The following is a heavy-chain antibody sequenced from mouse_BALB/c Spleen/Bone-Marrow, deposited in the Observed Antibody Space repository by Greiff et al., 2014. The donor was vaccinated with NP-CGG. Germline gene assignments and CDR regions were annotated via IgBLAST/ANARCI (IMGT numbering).Heavy chain of an antibody. CDR3: ARGGGAYYGNYWFAY. V-gene: IGHV5-6*01. D-gene: IGHD2-10*01. CDR2: ISSGGSYT. J-gene: IGHJ3*01. Sequence: VQLQQSGGDLVKPGGSLKLSCAASGFTFSSYGMSWVRQTPDKRLEWVATISSGGSYTYYPDSVKGRFTISRDNAKNTLYLQMSSLKSEDTAMYYGARGGGAYYGNYWFAYWGQGTLVTVSA. CDR1: GFTFSSYG.